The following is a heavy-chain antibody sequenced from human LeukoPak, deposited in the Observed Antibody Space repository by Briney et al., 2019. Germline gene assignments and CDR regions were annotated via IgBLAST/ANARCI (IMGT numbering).Heavy chain of an antibody. J-gene: IGHJ3*02. CDR3: ARAQPELSCGGDCYPAFDI. CDR1: GGSISSYY. Sequence: SETLSLTCTVSGGSISSYYWSWIRQPPGKGLEWIGYIYYSGSTNYNPSLKSRVTISVDTSKNQFSLKLSSVTAADTAVYYCARAQPELSCGGDCYPAFDIWGQGTMVTVSS. D-gene: IGHD2-21*02. V-gene: IGHV4-59*01. CDR2: IYYSGST.